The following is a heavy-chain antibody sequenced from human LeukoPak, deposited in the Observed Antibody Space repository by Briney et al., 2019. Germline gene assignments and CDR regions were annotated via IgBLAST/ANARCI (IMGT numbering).Heavy chain of an antibody. D-gene: IGHD4-17*01. CDR3: APRHDYGSSFDY. Sequence: GGSLRLSCAASGFTFSSYAMNWVRQAPGKGLEWVSAINGRGDNTYYADSVKGRFTISRDNSKNTLYLQMNSLRAEDTAVYYCAPRHDYGSSFDYWGQGTLVTVSS. CDR1: GFTFSSYA. J-gene: IGHJ4*02. CDR2: INGRGDNT. V-gene: IGHV3-23*01.